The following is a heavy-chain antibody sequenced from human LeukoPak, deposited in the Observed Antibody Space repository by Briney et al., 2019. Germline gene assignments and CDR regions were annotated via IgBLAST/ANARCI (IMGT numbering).Heavy chain of an antibody. CDR2: ISYDGSNK. J-gene: IGHJ5*02. D-gene: IGHD6-19*01. CDR3: AKAHKAWGSGWYNWFDP. V-gene: IGHV3-30*18. Sequence: GGSLRLSCAASGFTFNSYGMHWVRQAPGKGLEWVAVISYDGSNKYYADSVKGRFTISRDNSKNTLYLQMNSLRAEDTAVYYCAKAHKAWGSGWYNWFDPWGQGTLVTVSS. CDR1: GFTFNSYG.